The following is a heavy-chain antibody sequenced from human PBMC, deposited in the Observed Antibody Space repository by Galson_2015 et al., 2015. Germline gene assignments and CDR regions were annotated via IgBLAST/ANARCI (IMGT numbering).Heavy chain of an antibody. D-gene: IGHD4-17*01. CDR1: GYSFTSYW. CDR3: ARGVPPHGDYGAFDI. V-gene: IGHV5-51*01. CDR2: IYPGDSDT. Sequence: QSGAEVKKPGESLKISCKGSGYSFTSYWIGWVRQMPGKGLEWMGIIYPGDSDTRYSPSFQGQVTISADKSISTAYLQWSSLKASAIAMYYGARGVPPHGDYGAFDIWGQGQMVTVAS. J-gene: IGHJ3*02.